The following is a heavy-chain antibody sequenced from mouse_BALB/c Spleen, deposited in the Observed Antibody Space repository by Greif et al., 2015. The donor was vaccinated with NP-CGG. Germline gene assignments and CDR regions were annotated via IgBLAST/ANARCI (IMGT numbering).Heavy chain of an antibody. V-gene: IGHV1-9*01. CDR3: AGGEYGNLYAMDY. CDR1: GYTFSSYW. D-gene: IGHD2-10*02. J-gene: IGHJ4*01. CDR2: ILPGSGST. Sequence: VQLQESGAELMKPGASVKISCKATGYTFSSYWIEGVKQRPGHGLEWIGEILPGSGSTNYNERFKGKAAFTADTSSNTAYMQLSSLTSEDSAVYYCAGGEYGNLYAMDYWGQGTSVTVSS.